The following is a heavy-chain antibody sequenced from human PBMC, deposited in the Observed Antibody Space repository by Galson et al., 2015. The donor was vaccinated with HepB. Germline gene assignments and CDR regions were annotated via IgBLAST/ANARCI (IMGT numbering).Heavy chain of an antibody. CDR3: TRGLTMAVVPSRNFGWFDP. CDR1: GGSLTDTY. Sequence: ETLSLTCAVYGGSLTDTYWTWIRQSPGKGLEWIGEINHKGEANYNSSLKSRASLSIDTSKNQFSLKLHSISAADTAVYYCTRGLTMAVVPSRNFGWFDPWGQGTPVTVSS. V-gene: IGHV4-34*01. J-gene: IGHJ5*02. D-gene: IGHD4/OR15-4a*01. CDR2: INHKGEA.